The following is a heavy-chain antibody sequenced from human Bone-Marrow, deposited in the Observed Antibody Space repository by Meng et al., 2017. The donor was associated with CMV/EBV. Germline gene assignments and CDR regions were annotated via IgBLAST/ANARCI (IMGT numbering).Heavy chain of an antibody. D-gene: IGHD3-10*01. CDR2: INPNSGGT. CDR3: ARDNGGWFGELGAFDI. V-gene: IGHV1-2*02. Sequence: ASVKVSCKASGYTFTGYYMHWVRQAPGQGLEWMGWINPNSGGTNYAQKFQGRVTMTRDTSISTAYMELSRLRPDDTAVYYCARDNGGWFGELGAFDIWGQGTMVTVSS. J-gene: IGHJ3*02. CDR1: GYTFTGYY.